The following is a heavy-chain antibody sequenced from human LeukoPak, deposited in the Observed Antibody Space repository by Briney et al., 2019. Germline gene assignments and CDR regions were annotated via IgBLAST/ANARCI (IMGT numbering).Heavy chain of an antibody. CDR1: GFTFSSSA. CDR3: AKVSYSLSWWVGYFDC. J-gene: IGHJ4*02. CDR2: ISAGGETT. V-gene: IGHV3-23*01. Sequence: GGSLRLSCAASGFTFSSSAMTWVRQAPGRGLEWVSSISAGGETTHYADSVKGRFTISRDNSKNTLFLQMNSLRAEDTAVYYCAKVSYSLSWWVGYFDCWDQETLVTVSS. D-gene: IGHD6-13*01.